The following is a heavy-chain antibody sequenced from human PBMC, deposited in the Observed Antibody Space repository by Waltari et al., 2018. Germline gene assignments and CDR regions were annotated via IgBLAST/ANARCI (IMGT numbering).Heavy chain of an antibody. CDR3: ARVWAVAGRFDY. CDR1: GYSLSRGYY. CDR2: IYPSGST. V-gene: IGHV4-38-2*01. J-gene: IGHJ4*02. Sequence: QVQLQESGPGLVKPSETLSLTCAVSGYSLSRGYYWGWIRQPPGKGLEWVGSIYPSGSTYYNPSLKSRVTISVDTSKNQFSLKLSSVTAADTAVYYCARVWAVAGRFDYWGQGTLVTVSS. D-gene: IGHD6-19*01.